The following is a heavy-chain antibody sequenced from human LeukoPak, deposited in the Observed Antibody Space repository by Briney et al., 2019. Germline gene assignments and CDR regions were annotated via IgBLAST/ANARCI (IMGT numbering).Heavy chain of an antibody. CDR3: ANLYSSGWNYFDY. CDR2: VSGSGGST. CDR1: GGSFSGYY. V-gene: IGHV3-23*01. D-gene: IGHD6-19*01. Sequence: PSETLSLTCAVYGGSFSGYYWSWIRQAPGKGLEWVSAVSGSGGSTYYADSVKGRFTISRDNSKNTLYLQMNSLRAEDTAVYYCANLYSSGWNYFDYWGQGTLVTVSS. J-gene: IGHJ4*02.